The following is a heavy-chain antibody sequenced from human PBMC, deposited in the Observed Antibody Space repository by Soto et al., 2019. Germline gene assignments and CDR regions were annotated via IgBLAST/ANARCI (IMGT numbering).Heavy chain of an antibody. CDR3: TSGEWEYQLLYAEYFQH. D-gene: IGHD2-2*02. Sequence: GGSLRLSCAASGFTFSNAWMSWVRQAPGKGLEWVGRIKSKTDGRTTDYAAPVKGRFTISRDDSKNTLYLQMNSLKTKDTAVYDCTSGEWEYQLLYAEYFQHWGQGTLVTVSS. V-gene: IGHV3-15*01. J-gene: IGHJ1*01. CDR1: GFTFSNAW. CDR2: IKSKTDGRTT.